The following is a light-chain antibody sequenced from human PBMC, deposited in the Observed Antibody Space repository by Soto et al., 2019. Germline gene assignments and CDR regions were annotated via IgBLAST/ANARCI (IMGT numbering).Light chain of an antibody. CDR3: QSYDSSLSGVV. V-gene: IGLV1-40*01. J-gene: IGLJ2*01. CDR2: GNS. Sequence: QSVLTQPPSVSGAPGQRVTISCTGSSSNIGAGYDVHWYQQLPGTAPKLLIYGNSNRPSGVPDRFSGSKSGTSASLAITGLQAEDEADYYCQSYDSSLSGVVFGGGNKRTVL. CDR1: SSNIGAGYD.